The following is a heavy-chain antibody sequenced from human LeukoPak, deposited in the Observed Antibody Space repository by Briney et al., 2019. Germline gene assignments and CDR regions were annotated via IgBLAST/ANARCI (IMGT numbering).Heavy chain of an antibody. Sequence: GGSLRLSCAASGFTFSSYAMHWVRQAPGKGLEWVSYISSSGSTIYYADSVKGRFTISRDNAKNSLYLQMNSLSAEDTAVYYCAREGNWLDPWGQGTLVTVSS. J-gene: IGHJ5*02. CDR3: AREGNWLDP. CDR2: ISSSGSTI. V-gene: IGHV3-48*03. CDR1: GFTFSSYA.